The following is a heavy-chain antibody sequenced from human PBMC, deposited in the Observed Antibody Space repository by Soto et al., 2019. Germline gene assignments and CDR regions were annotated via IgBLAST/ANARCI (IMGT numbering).Heavy chain of an antibody. CDR3: TTSATQTVCDGGPCYSVQTKSHFS. D-gene: IGHD2-15*01. Sequence: EVQLVESGGGLVKPGGSLTLSCAASGFSFSNVWMSWVRQAPGKGLEWVGHIKSKSVGGTTDYTAPVKGRFTISRDDSKDTLFLHMNNLKTEDTAVYFCTTSATQTVCDGGPCYSVQTKSHFSWGQGILVTVSS. J-gene: IGHJ4*02. V-gene: IGHV3-15*01. CDR1: GFSFSNVW. CDR2: IKSKSVGGTT.